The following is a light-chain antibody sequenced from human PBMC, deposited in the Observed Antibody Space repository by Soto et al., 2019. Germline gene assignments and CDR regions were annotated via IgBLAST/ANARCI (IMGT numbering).Light chain of an antibody. CDR2: CAS. CDR3: LQDYNYPRT. CDR1: QGIRND. Sequence: AIQMTQSPPSLSASVGDRVTITCRASQGIRNDLGWYQQKPGKAPKLLIYCASSLQRGVPQRFSGSGSGTDFTLTISSLQAEDFAIYYCLQDYNYPRTFGGGTKVEI. J-gene: IGKJ4*02. V-gene: IGKV1-6*01.